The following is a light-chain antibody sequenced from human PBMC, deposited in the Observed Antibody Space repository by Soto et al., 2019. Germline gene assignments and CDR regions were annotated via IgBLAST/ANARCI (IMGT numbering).Light chain of an antibody. J-gene: IGKJ2*01. CDR1: QSVLYSSTNKNY. V-gene: IGKV4-1*01. CDR2: WAS. Sequence: DIVMTQSPDSLAVSLGERATINCKSSQSVLYSSTNKNYLAWYQQKPGQPPKLLIYWASTRESGVPDRFSGSGSGTDFTLTISSLQAEDVAVYYCQQYYSTPGTFGQGTKLEIK. CDR3: QQYYSTPGT.